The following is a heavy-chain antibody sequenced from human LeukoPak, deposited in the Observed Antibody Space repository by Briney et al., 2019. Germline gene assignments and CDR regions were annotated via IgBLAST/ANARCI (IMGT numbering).Heavy chain of an antibody. J-gene: IGHJ4*02. CDR3: ARGGFRAAAGTALWY. D-gene: IGHD6-13*01. CDR2: IYYSGST. Sequence: PSETLSLTCTVSGGSISSSSYYWGWIRQPPGKGLEWIGSIYYSGSTYYNPSLKSRVTISVDTSKNQFSLKLSSVTAADTAVYYCARGGFRAAAGTALWYWGQGTLVTVSS. V-gene: IGHV4-39*01. CDR1: GGSISSSSYY.